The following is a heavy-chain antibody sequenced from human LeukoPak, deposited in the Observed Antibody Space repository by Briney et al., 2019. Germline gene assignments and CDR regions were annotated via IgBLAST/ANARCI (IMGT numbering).Heavy chain of an antibody. CDR3: ARQISGSYDDY. CDR2: ISSSSSYT. D-gene: IGHD1-26*01. V-gene: IGHV3-11*03. CDR1: GFTFSDYN. J-gene: IGHJ4*02. Sequence: GGSLRLSCAASGFTFSDYNMSWIRQAPGKGLEWVSYISSSSSYTNYADSVKGRFTISRDNAKNSLYLQMNCLRAEDTAVYYCARQISGSYDDYWGQGTLVTVSS.